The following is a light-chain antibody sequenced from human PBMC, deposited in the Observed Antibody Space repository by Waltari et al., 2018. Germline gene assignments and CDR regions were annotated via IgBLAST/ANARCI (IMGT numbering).Light chain of an antibody. CDR1: SGCISTTSY. J-gene: IGLJ3*02. CDR3: ALYMGSGIWV. CDR2: KAN. Sequence: QTVVTQEPSLSVSPGGTVTLTCALSSGCISTTSYATWYQQSPGQAPRTLVYKANSRSSGVPDRFSGSILGNKAALTITGAQADDESDYYCALYMGSGIWVFGGGTKLTVL. V-gene: IGLV8-61*01.